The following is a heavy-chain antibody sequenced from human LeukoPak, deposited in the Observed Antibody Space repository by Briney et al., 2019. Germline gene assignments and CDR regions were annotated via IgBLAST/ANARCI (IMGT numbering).Heavy chain of an antibody. CDR1: GGSISSGSYY. J-gene: IGHJ5*02. V-gene: IGHV4-61*02. D-gene: IGHD3-3*01. CDR3: ARVAVHYDFGRFDP. Sequence: SETLSLTCTVSGGSISSGSYYWSWIRQPAGQGLEWIGRIYTSGSTNYNPSLKSRVTISVDTSKNQFSLKLSSVTAADTAVYYCARVAVHYDFGRFDPWGQGTLVTVSS. CDR2: IYTSGST.